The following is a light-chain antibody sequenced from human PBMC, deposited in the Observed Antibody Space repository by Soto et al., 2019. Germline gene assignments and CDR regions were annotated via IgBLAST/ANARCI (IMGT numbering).Light chain of an antibody. Sequence: EIVLTQSPATLSLSPGERATLSCRASQSVSSYLAWYQQKPGQAPRLLIYDASNRATGIPARFSGSGSGTDFTLTISSLEPEDFATYYCLQHSNYPRTFGHGTKVEVK. J-gene: IGKJ1*01. CDR2: DAS. CDR1: QSVSSY. CDR3: LQHSNYPRT. V-gene: IGKV3-11*01.